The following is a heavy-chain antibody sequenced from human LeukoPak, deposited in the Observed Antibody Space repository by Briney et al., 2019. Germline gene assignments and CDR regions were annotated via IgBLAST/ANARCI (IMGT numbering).Heavy chain of an antibody. CDR2: ISNDGSRK. J-gene: IGHJ4*02. D-gene: IGHD3-3*01. CDR3: ARDQYDTWSRRGNFDS. Sequence: GRSLRLSCAPSGFTFSRHGMHWVRQAPGKGLEWVAIISNDGSRKYYAHSVEGRFTISRDNSKNTLYLQMDSLRAEDTAVFYCARDQYDTWSRRGNFDSWGQGTLVIVSS. CDR1: GFTFSRHG. V-gene: IGHV3-30*03.